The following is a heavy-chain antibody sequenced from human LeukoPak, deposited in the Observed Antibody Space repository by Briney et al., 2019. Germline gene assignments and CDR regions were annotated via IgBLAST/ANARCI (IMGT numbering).Heavy chain of an antibody. D-gene: IGHD4-17*01. CDR3: ARHDRTVTTIGAFDI. J-gene: IGHJ3*02. Sequence: SETLSLTCTVSGGSISSYYWSWIRQPPGKGLEWIGYIYYSGSTNYNPSLKSRVTISVDTSKNQFSLKLSSVTAADTAVYYCARHDRTVTTIGAFDIWGQGTMIIVSS. V-gene: IGHV4-59*01. CDR2: IYYSGST. CDR1: GGSISSYY.